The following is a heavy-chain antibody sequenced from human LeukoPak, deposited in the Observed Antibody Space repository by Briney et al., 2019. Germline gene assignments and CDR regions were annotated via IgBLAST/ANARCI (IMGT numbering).Heavy chain of an antibody. CDR2: IIPIFGTA. CDR1: GGTFSSYA. CDR3: ARDYYGSGSYYKPFDY. V-gene: IGHV1-69*13. J-gene: IGHJ4*02. D-gene: IGHD3-10*01. Sequence: SVKVSCKASGGTFSSYAISWVRQAPGQGLEWMGGIIPIFGTANYAQKFQGRVTITADESTSTAYMELSSLRSEDTAVYYCARDYYGSGSYYKPFDYWGQGTLVTVSS.